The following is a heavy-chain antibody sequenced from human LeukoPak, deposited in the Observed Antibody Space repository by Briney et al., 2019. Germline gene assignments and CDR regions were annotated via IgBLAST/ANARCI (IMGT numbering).Heavy chain of an antibody. CDR1: GFTFSSYA. CDR3: AKDLPYYDFWSGYSAFDY. Sequence: GGSLRLSCAASGFTFSSYAMSWARQAPGKGLEWVSAISGSGGSTYYADSVKGRFTISRDNSKNTLYLQMNSLRAEDTAVYYCAKDLPYYDFWSGYSAFDYWGQGTLVTVSS. J-gene: IGHJ4*02. CDR2: ISGSGGST. D-gene: IGHD3-3*01. V-gene: IGHV3-23*01.